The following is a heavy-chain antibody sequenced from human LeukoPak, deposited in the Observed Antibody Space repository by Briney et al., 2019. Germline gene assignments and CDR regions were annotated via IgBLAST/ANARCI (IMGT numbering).Heavy chain of an antibody. CDR1: GGSMSSYY. Sequence: SETLSLTCAVSGGSMSSYYWSWIRQPPGKGLEWIGYGHYSGSTNYNPSLKSRVTISVDSSKSQFSLKLSSVTAADTAVYYCARDNYYGSGSPMDVWGQGTTVTVSS. D-gene: IGHD3-10*01. CDR3: ARDNYYGSGSPMDV. CDR2: GHYSGST. V-gene: IGHV4-59*01. J-gene: IGHJ6*02.